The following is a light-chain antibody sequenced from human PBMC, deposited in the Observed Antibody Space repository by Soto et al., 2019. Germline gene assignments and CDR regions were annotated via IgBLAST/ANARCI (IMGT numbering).Light chain of an antibody. Sequence: QSALTQPASVAGSPGQSITISCTGTSSDVGTYNLFSWYQQLPDKAPKLIIHEVNKRPSGVSTRFSGSKSGNTAYLTISGLQPDDDADYHCYSYAGSSTYVFGTGTKLTVL. CDR3: YSYAGSSTYV. V-gene: IGLV2-23*02. J-gene: IGLJ1*01. CDR2: EVN. CDR1: SSDVGTYNL.